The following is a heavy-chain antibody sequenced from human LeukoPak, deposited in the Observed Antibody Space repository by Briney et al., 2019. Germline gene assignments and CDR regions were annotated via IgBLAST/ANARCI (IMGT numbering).Heavy chain of an antibody. J-gene: IGHJ2*01. CDR1: GYTLTELS. Sequence: GASVKVSCKVSGYTLTELSMHWVRQAPGKGLEWMGGFDPEDGETIYAQKFQGRVTMTEDTSTDTAYMELSSLRSEDTAVYYCATAPNYDILTGYYTNWYFDLWGRGTLVTVSS. D-gene: IGHD3-9*01. V-gene: IGHV1-24*01. CDR3: ATAPNYDILTGYYTNWYFDL. CDR2: FDPEDGET.